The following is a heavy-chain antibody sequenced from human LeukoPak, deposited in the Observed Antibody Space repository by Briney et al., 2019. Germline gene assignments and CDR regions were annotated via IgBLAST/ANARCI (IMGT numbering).Heavy chain of an antibody. J-gene: IGHJ3*02. CDR2: IYYSGST. CDR3: ARAPPSTIFGVVIESGPDAFDI. D-gene: IGHD3-3*01. CDR1: GGSISSYY. V-gene: IGHV4-59*01. Sequence: PSETLSLTCTVSGGSISSYYWSWIRQPPGKGLEWIGYIYYSGSTNYNPSLKSRVTISVDTSKNQFSLKLSSVTAADTAVYYCARAPPSTIFGVVIESGPDAFDIWGQGTMVTVSS.